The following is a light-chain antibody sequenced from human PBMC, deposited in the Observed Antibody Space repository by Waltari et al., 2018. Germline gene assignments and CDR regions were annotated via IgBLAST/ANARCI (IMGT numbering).Light chain of an antibody. V-gene: IGKV4-1*01. CDR2: WAS. CDR3: QQYYRSRS. CDR1: QSLLYDSTGKNY. Sequence: DVVLTQSPDSLAVSLGEWATVTCRSSQSLLYDSTGKNYLACYQQRQGQPPKLLISWASTRESGVPDRFSGSGSGTDFTLTINNLQPEDVAVYYCQQYYRSRSFGQGTKVEIK. J-gene: IGKJ1*01.